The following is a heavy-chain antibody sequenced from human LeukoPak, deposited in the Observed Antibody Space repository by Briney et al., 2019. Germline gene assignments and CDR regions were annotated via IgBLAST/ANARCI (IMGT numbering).Heavy chain of an antibody. CDR3: ARAGGRYIYGPGDY. CDR1: GGSISSYY. Sequence: KSSETLSLTCTVSGGSISSYYWSWIRQPPGKGLEWIRYIYYSGSTNYNPSLKSRVTISVDTSRNQFSLKLSSVTAADTAVYYCARAGGRYIYGPGDYWGQGTLVTVSS. J-gene: IGHJ4*02. D-gene: IGHD5-18*01. V-gene: IGHV4-59*01. CDR2: IYYSGST.